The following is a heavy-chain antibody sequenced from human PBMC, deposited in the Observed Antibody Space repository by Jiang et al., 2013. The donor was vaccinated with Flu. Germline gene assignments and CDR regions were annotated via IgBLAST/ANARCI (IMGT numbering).Heavy chain of an antibody. J-gene: IGHJ6*02. V-gene: IGHV4-59*01. Sequence: GPGLVKPSETLSLTCTVSGGSIISYYWSWIRQPPGKGLEWIGRIYYNGSTNYNPSLKSRVTISVDTSKNQFSLKLSSVTAADTAVYYCARNPPYYYYYGVDVWGQGTTVTVPS. CDR1: GGSIISYY. CDR3: ARNPPYYYYYGVDV. CDR2: IYYNGST.